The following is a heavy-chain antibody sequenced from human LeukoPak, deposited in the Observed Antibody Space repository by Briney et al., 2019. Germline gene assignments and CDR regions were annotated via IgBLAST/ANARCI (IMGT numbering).Heavy chain of an antibody. CDR2: IRSSGDNT. D-gene: IGHD2-2*01. CDR3: PRGGYCSSTSCYLGYYYYMDV. V-gene: IGHV3-23*01. Sequence: PGGSLRLSCAASGFTFSTYGMSWVRQAPGKGLEWVSTIRSSGDNTYYADSVKGRFTISRDNAKNTLYLQVNSLRAEDTAVYFCPRGGYCSSTSCYLGYYYYMDVWGKGTTVTVSS. J-gene: IGHJ6*03. CDR1: GFTFSTYG.